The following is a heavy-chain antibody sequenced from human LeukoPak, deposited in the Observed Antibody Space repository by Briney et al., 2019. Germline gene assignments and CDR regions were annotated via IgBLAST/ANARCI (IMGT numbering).Heavy chain of an antibody. CDR2: IIPIFGTA. V-gene: IGHV1-69*13. CDR3: ARDRYSSGWYNYDFDY. CDR1: GYTFTSYD. J-gene: IGHJ4*02. Sequence: SVKVSCKASGYTFTSYDINWVRQAPGQGLEWMGGIIPIFGTANYAQKFQGRVTITADESTSTAYMELSSLRSEDTAVYYCARDRYSSGWYNYDFDYWGQGTLVTVSS. D-gene: IGHD6-19*01.